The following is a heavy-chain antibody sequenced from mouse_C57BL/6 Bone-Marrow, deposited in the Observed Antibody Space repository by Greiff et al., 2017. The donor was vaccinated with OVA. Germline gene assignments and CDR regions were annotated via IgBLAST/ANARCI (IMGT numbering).Heavy chain of an antibody. CDR2: ISSGGSYT. CDR3: ARKLFDY. Sequence: EVKVVESGGDLVKPGGSLKLSCAASGFTFSSYGMSWVRQTPDKRLEWVATISSGGSYTYYPDSVKGRFTISRDNAKNTLYLQMSSLKSEDTDMYYCARKLFDYWGQGTTLTVSS. V-gene: IGHV5-6*01. CDR1: GFTFSSYG. J-gene: IGHJ2*01.